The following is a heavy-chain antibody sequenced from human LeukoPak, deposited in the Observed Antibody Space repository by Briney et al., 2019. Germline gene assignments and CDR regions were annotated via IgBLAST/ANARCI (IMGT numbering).Heavy chain of an antibody. CDR3: AREGGIFVPIDY. CDR2: IYYSGST. J-gene: IGHJ4*02. V-gene: IGHV4-59*01. CDR1: GGSISSYY. Sequence: SETLSLTCTVPGGSISSYYWSWIRQPPGKGLEWIGYIYYSGSTNYNPSLKSRVTISVDTSKNQFSLKLSSVTAADTAVYYCAREGGIFVPIDYWGQGTLVTVSS. D-gene: IGHD3-3*01.